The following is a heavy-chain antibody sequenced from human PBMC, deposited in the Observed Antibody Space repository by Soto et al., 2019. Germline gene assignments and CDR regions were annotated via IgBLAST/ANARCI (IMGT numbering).Heavy chain of an antibody. CDR1: GGSITSNIW. V-gene: IGHV4-30-4*02. CDR3: ARVPSPFDFYYAMDV. J-gene: IGHJ6*02. Sequence: KLSETLSLTCAISGGSITSNIWWSWIRQAPGKGLEWIGYIFSSGTTYYNPSLKSRLTMSLDTSQNQFSLKLNSVTAADTAVYFCARVPSPFDFYYAMDVWGQGTTVTVSS. D-gene: IGHD3-16*01. CDR2: IFSSGTT.